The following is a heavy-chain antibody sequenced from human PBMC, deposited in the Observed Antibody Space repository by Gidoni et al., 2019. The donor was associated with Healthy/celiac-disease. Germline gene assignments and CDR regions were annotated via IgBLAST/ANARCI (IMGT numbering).Heavy chain of an antibody. CDR1: GYSFTSYW. CDR2: IYPGDSDT. V-gene: IGHV5-51*01. J-gene: IGHJ5*02. Sequence: EVQLVQSGAEVKKLGESLKISCKGSGYSFTSYWIGWVRQMPGKGREWMGIIYPGDSDTRYGPSFQGQVTISADKSISTAYLQWSSLKASDTAMYYCAGHSFQSSWGNWFDPWGQGTLVTVSS. CDR3: AGHSFQSSWGNWFDP. D-gene: IGHD6-13*01.